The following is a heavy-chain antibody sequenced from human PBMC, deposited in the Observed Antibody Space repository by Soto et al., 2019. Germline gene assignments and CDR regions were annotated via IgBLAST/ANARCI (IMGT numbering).Heavy chain of an antibody. Sequence: PSETLALSCAFYGGSFSVYYWGWIRQPPGKGLEWIGEINHSGSTNYNPSLKSRVTISVDTSKNQFSLKLSSVTAADTAVYYCAREGGATPETSSYWRKSFDIWGQGTLVTVSS. CDR3: AREGGATPETSSYWRKSFDI. J-gene: IGHJ3*02. CDR1: GGSFSVYY. D-gene: IGHD1-26*01. CDR2: INHSGST. V-gene: IGHV4-34*01.